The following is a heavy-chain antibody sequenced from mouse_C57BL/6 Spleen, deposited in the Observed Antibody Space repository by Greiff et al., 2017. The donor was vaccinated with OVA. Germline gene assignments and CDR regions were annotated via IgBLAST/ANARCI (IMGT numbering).Heavy chain of an antibody. V-gene: IGHV1-69*01. CDR1: GYTFTSYW. CDR2: IDPSDSYT. Sequence: QVHVKQPGAELVMPGASVKLSCKASGYTFTSYWMHWVKQRPGQGLEWIGEIDPSDSYTNYNQKFKGKSTLTVDKSSSTAYMQLSSLTSEDSAVYYCARFSERAYWGQGTLVTVSA. J-gene: IGHJ3*01. CDR3: ARFSERAY.